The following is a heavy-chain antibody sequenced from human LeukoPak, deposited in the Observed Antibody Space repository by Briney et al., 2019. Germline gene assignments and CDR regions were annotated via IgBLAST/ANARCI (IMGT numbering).Heavy chain of an antibody. V-gene: IGHV3-30*02. J-gene: IGHJ4*02. CDR3: ACCSSTSCYY. CDR2: IQFYGNSK. D-gene: IGHD2-2*01. Sequence: GGSLRLSCASSGVTSSTSGMHWVRQAPGKGLEWVAFIQFYGNSKYYADSVKGRFTISRDTSKTTLYLQKNSLRAEDTAVYYCACCSSTSCYYWGQGTLVTVSS. CDR1: GVTSSTSG.